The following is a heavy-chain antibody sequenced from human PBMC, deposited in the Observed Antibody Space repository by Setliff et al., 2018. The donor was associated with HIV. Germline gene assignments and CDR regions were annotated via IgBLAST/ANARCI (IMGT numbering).Heavy chain of an antibody. Sequence: ASVKVSCKASGYTFTIYGITWVRQAPGQGLEWMGWISGHSDSRKYGQKFDGRVTLTMDTSTSTAYMELMKLTPDDTAVYHCARGWELNVWGQGTPVTVSS. CDR3: ARGWELNV. V-gene: IGHV1-18*01. CDR1: GYTFTIYG. J-gene: IGHJ4*02. D-gene: IGHD1-26*01. CDR2: ISGHSDSR.